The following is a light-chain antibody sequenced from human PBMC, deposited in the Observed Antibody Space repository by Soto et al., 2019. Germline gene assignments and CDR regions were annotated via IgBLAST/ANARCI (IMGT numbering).Light chain of an antibody. CDR1: QSVGGTF. Sequence: EIVLTQSPGTLSLSPWEGATLSCRASQSVGGTFLAWYQQKGGQAPRLLIHGASNRATGIPDRFSGSGSGTDFTLTISRLEPEDFAVYYCQQYGSSPLTFGQGTKVDIK. CDR2: GAS. CDR3: QQYGSSPLT. V-gene: IGKV3-20*01. J-gene: IGKJ1*01.